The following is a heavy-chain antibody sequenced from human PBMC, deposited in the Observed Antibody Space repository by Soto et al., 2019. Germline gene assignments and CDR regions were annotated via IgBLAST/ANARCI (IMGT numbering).Heavy chain of an antibody. J-gene: IGHJ2*01. CDR2: IRSKSYGKTT. D-gene: IGHD4-17*01. Sequence: GGSLRLSCSTSGFTFGDYGMTWFRQAPGKGLEWVGLIRSKSYGKTTEYAASATDRFTISRDDSKRIAYLQMNSLKADDTAVYYCTRYFWYYGDPKCLFYFWGRGSLVTGSS. V-gene: IGHV3-49*03. CDR1: GFTFGDYG. CDR3: TRYFWYYGDPKCLFYF.